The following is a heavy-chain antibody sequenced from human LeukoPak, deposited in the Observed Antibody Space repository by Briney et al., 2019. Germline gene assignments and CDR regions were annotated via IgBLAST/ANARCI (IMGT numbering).Heavy chain of an antibody. V-gene: IGHV3-23*01. CDR3: ARWRAHKNDIGASLDI. CDR1: GFTFSSYG. Sequence: GGSLRLSCAASGFTFSSYGMSWVRQAPGKGLEWVSAISGSGGSTYYADSVKGRFTISRDNAKNSLYLQMNSLRAEDTAVYFCARWRAHKNDIGASLDIWGQGTIVTVSS. J-gene: IGHJ3*02. D-gene: IGHD2-15*01. CDR2: ISGSGGST.